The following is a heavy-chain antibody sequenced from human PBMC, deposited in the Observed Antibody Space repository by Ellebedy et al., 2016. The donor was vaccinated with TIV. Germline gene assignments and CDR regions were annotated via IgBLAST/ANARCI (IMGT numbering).Heavy chain of an antibody. D-gene: IGHD2-15*01. V-gene: IGHV3-30*14. CDR1: GFTFTNHA. CDR3: ARDGCSGGSCYSIDYYMDV. CDR2: ISSDGNNK. Sequence: GESLKISCAASGFTFTNHAIHWVRQAPGKGLQWVAVISSDGNNKDYGDSVKGRFTISRDNSENTVYLQMNSLRPEDSAVYFCARDGCSGGSCYSIDYYMDVWGQGTTVTVSS. J-gene: IGHJ6*03.